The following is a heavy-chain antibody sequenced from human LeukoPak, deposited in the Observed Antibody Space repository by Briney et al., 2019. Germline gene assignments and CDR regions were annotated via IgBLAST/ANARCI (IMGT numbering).Heavy chain of an antibody. CDR1: GFTFSSYW. D-gene: IGHD3-3*01. J-gene: IGHJ4*02. V-gene: IGHV3-7*01. CDR2: IKEDGSEK. CDR3: ARDPIFGVVIPTGLFDY. Sequence: GGSLRLSCAASGFTFSSYWMTWFRQAPGKGLEWVANIKEDGSEKYYADSVKGRFTISRDNSKNTLYLQMNSLRAEDTAVYYCARDPIFGVVIPTGLFDYWGQGTLVTVSS.